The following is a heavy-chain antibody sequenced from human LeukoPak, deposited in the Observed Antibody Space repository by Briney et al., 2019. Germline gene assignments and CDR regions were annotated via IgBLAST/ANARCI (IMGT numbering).Heavy chain of an antibody. D-gene: IGHD4-17*01. Sequence: GGSLRLSCAASGFTFSNYWMHWVRQAPGKGLVWVSHINYDGSSTTYAGSVRGRVTISRDNAKNTLYLQMNSLRVDDTAVYYCSRSTVSLVGWGQGTLVTVSS. V-gene: IGHV3-74*01. CDR3: SRSTVSLVG. CDR1: GFTFSNYW. J-gene: IGHJ4*02. CDR2: INYDGSST.